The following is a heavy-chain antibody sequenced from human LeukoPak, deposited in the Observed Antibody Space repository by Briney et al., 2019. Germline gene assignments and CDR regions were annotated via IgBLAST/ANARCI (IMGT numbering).Heavy chain of an antibody. CDR3: ARSAWSLQEDFDY. CDR2: ISYDGSNK. V-gene: IGHV3-30-3*01. Sequence: GGSLRLSCAASGFTFSSYAMHWVRQAPGKRLEWVAVISYDGSNKYYADSVKGRFTISRDNSKNTLYLQMNSLRAEDTAVYYCARSAWSLQEDFDYWGQGTLVTVSS. CDR1: GFTFSSYA. J-gene: IGHJ4*02.